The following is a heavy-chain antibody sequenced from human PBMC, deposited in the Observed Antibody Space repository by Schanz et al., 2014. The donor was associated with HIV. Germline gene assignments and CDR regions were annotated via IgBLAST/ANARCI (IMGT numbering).Heavy chain of an antibody. D-gene: IGHD3-10*01. V-gene: IGHV3-21*04. Sequence: VQLVESGGDLVKPGGSLRLSCSGSGFTFSSHTFNWIRQAPGKGLEWIASISSTSTYRFYAGSVKGRFTISRDNSEDTLYLQMNSLGVDDSAIYYCVKRGSEASSNTWFADSWGQGTLVTVSS. CDR3: VKRGSEASSNTWFADS. J-gene: IGHJ4*02. CDR1: GFTFSSHT. CDR2: ISSTSTYR.